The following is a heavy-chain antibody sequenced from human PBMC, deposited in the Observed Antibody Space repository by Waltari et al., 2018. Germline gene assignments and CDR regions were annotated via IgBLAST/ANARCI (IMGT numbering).Heavy chain of an antibody. J-gene: IGHJ5*02. CDR2: IYYSGNT. CDR3: ARHQDWVVVSATWFDP. Sequence: QLRLQESGPGLVKPSDTLSLPCTVSGGSIRSTNYYWGWIRQPPGKGLEWIGSIYYSGNTYYNPSLKSRVTMSADTSKNQFSLKLSSVTAADTAVYYCARHQDWVVVSATWFDPWGQGTLVTVSS. V-gene: IGHV4-39*01. D-gene: IGHD2-21*02. CDR1: GGSIRSTNYY.